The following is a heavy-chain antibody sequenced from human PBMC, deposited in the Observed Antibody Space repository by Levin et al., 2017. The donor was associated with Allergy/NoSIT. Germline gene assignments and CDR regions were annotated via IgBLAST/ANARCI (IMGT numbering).Heavy chain of an antibody. D-gene: IGHD4-17*01. J-gene: IGHJ4*02. CDR2: IYYSGST. Sequence: SETLSLTCTVSGGSISSGGYYWTWIRQHPGKGLEWIGSIYYSGSTYYNPSLKSRLTISVATSQNQFSLKLSSVTAADTAVYYCARLYGDYDYFDYWGQGTLVTVSS. CDR1: GGSISSGGYY. V-gene: IGHV4-31*03. CDR3: ARLYGDYDYFDY.